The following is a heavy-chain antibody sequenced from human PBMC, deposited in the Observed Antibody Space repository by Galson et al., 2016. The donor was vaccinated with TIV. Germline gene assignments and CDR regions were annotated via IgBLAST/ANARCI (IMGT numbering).Heavy chain of an antibody. J-gene: IGHJ4*02. V-gene: IGHV3-11*01. CDR3: ARDCSSTNCYTDPIYFDS. CDR1: GFPFSDYY. Sequence: SLRLSCAASGFPFSDYYMSWVRQAPGKGLEWLSYIGSTGRAIYYADSVKGRLIISRDNAKNSLYLQMNSLRIEDTAVYYCARDCSSTNCYTDPIYFDSWGQGALVTVSS. CDR2: IGSTGRAI. D-gene: IGHD2-2*02.